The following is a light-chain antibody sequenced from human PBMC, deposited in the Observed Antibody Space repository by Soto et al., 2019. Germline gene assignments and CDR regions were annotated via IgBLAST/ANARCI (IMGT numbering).Light chain of an antibody. V-gene: IGLV1-44*01. CDR2: SXX. Sequence: QSVLTQPPSASGTPGQRVTISCSGSSSNIGSKTVNWYQQLPGTAPQLLIYSXXXXXXXXXXXXXXSKSGTSASLAISGLXXXXXXXXXCAAWDDSLNGVVFGGGTKLTVL. J-gene: IGLJ2*01. CDR3: AAWDDSLNGVV. CDR1: SSNIGSKT.